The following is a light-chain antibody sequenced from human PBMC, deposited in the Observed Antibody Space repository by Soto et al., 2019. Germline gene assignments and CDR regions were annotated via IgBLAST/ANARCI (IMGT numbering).Light chain of an antibody. J-gene: IGLJ2*01. CDR1: SSNIGAGYD. V-gene: IGLV1-40*01. CDR2: GKS. Sequence: QSVLTQPPSVSGAPGQRVTISCTGSSSNIGAGYDVHWYQQLPGTAPKLLIYGKSNRPTGVPDRFSGSKSCTSAALASTGLQAEDEAEYYCQSYDSSLSVVFGGGTNLTVL. CDR3: QSYDSSLSVV.